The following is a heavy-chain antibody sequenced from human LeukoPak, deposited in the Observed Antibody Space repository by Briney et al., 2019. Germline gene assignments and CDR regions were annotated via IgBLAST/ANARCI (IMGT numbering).Heavy chain of an antibody. CDR2: IYTSGST. CDR3: AREEMRYYDY. V-gene: IGHV4-4*07. J-gene: IGHJ4*02. CDR1: GYSISSGYY. Sequence: SETLSLTCTVSGYSISSGYYWGWIRQPAGKGLEWIGRIYTSGSTNYNPSLKSRVTMSVDTSKNQFSLKLSSVTAADTAVYYCAREEMRYYDYWGQGTLVTVSS.